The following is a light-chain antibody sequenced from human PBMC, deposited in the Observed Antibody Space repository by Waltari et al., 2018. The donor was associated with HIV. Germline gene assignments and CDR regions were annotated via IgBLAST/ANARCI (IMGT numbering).Light chain of an antibody. Sequence: EIVLTQSPATLSLSPGERATLSCGASQSVGSSCLAWFQQKPGQVPRLLIYGASTRATGIPDRFSGSTSGTDFTLTISSLQSEDSAVYYCQQYNNWPFTFGPGTRLEIK. CDR1: QSVGSS. CDR3: QQYNNWPFT. CDR2: GAS. V-gene: IGKV3-15*01. J-gene: IGKJ3*01.